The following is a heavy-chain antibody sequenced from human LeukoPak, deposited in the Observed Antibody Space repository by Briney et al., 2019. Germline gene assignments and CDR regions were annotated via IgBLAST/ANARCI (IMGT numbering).Heavy chain of an antibody. Sequence: SETLSLTCTVSGGSIRSYYWSWIRPPPGKGLEWMGYIYYSGSTNYNPSLKSRVTISVDTSKNQFSLKLSSVTAADTAVYYCARGSTVIYYFDYWGQGTLVTVSS. CDR2: IYYSGST. CDR1: GGSIRSYY. V-gene: IGHV4-59*01. D-gene: IGHD4-17*01. CDR3: ARGSTVIYYFDY. J-gene: IGHJ4*02.